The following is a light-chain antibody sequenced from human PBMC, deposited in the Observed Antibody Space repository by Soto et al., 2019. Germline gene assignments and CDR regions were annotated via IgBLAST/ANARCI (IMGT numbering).Light chain of an antibody. CDR2: LEGSGSY. CDR3: ETWDINTWV. J-gene: IGLJ3*02. V-gene: IGLV4-60*02. CDR1: SGHSSYI. Sequence: QSVLTQSSSASASLGSSVKLTCTLSSGHSSYIIAWHQQQPGKAPRYLMKLEGSGSYNKGSGVPDRFSGSSSGADRYLTISNLQFEDEADYYCETWDINTWVFGGGTKVTVL.